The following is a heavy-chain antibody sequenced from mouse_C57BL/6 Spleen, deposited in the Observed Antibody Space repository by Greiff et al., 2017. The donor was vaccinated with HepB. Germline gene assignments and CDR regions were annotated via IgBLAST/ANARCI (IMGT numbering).Heavy chain of an antibody. J-gene: IGHJ1*03. CDR1: GYTLTSYW. D-gene: IGHD1-1*01. CDR3: ASAYGSSLHWYFDV. Sequence: QVQLQQPGAELVRPGSSVKLSCKASGYTLTSYWMHWVKQRPIQGLEWIGNIGPSDSETHYNQKFKDKATLALEKSSSTAYMQLSTLTSEDSAVYYCASAYGSSLHWYFDVWGTGTTVTVTS. CDR2: IGPSDSET. V-gene: IGHV1-52*01.